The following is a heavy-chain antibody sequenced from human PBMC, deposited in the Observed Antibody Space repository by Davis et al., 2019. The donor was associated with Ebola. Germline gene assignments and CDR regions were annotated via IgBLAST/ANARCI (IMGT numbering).Heavy chain of an antibody. CDR3: ARHYPTYYYDSSGYHTHRHFDY. J-gene: IGHJ4*02. D-gene: IGHD3-22*01. CDR2: VYYNGDT. V-gene: IGHV4-39*01. CDR1: GFTFSSYSMN. Sequence: MPGGSLRLSCAASGFTFSSYSMNWVRQAPGKGLEWIGSVYYNGDTEYNPSLQSRVTLSVDTSKNQFSLKLSSVTAADTALYYCARHYPTYYYDSSGYHTHRHFDYWGQGTLVTVSS.